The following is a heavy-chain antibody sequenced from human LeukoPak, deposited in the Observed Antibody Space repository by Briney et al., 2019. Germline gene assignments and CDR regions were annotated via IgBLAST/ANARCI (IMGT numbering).Heavy chain of an antibody. D-gene: IGHD2-2*01. Sequence: GGSLRLSCTASGFSFTHAWMSWVRQAPGKGLEWVGRIKSKYDDQTTDYVAHVKGRFSSARDDSTATVYLQMNSLNSDDSAIYSCTTVLIGYCSSSNCYAGDFWGQGTRVIVSS. V-gene: IGHV3-15*01. CDR1: GFSFTHAW. J-gene: IGHJ4*02. CDR3: TTVLIGYCSSSNCYAGDF. CDR2: IKSKYDDQTT.